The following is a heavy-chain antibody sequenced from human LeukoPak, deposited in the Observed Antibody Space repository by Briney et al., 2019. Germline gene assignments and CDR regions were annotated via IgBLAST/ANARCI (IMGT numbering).Heavy chain of an antibody. V-gene: IGHV3-48*04. D-gene: IGHD4-17*01. CDR1: GFTFSSYS. J-gene: IGHJ4*02. CDR2: ISSSSSTI. Sequence: GGSLRLSCAASGFTFSSYSMNWVRQAPGKGLEWVSYISSSSSTIYYADSVKGRFTISRGNAKNSLYLQMNSLRAEDTAVYYCARTTVTKLTDYWGQGTLVTVSS. CDR3: ARTTVTKLTDY.